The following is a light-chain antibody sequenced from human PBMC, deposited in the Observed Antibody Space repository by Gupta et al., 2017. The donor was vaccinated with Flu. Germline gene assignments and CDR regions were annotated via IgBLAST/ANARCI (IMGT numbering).Light chain of an antibody. V-gene: IGKV1-6*01. Sequence: AIQMTQSPSSLSASVGDKVTITCRASQGIADDLGWYQQKPGKAPKLLIYASSNLQNGVPSRFSGSGSGTDFTLTISSLQPEDFAPYYCLQDFNYPWTFGQGTKVEIK. CDR2: ASS. CDR3: LQDFNYPWT. J-gene: IGKJ1*01. CDR1: QGIADD.